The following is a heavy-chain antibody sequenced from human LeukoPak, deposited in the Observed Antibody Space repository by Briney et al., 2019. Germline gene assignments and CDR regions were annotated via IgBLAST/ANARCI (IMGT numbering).Heavy chain of an antibody. CDR2: IYTSGST. J-gene: IGHJ5*02. CDR3: ARTHTSRWYWFDP. CDR1: GGITSYY. D-gene: IGHD6-19*01. Sequence: PSETLSLTCTASGGITSYYWTWIRQPAGKGLEGIGRIYTSGSTDYNPSLKSRVTMSVDMSKNQISLKLTSVTAADTAVYYCARTHTSRWYWFDPWGQGTLVTVSS. V-gene: IGHV4-4*07.